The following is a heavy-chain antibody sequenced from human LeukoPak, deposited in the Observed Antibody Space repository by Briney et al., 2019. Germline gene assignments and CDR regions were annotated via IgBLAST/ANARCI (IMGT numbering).Heavy chain of an antibody. D-gene: IGHD6-13*01. CDR1: GYSISSGYY. V-gene: IGHV4-38-2*02. Sequence: SETLSLTCTVSGYSISSGYYWGWIRQPPGKGLEWIGSIYHSGSTYYNPSLKSRVTISVDTSKNQFSLKLSSVTAADTAVYYCARVVWDSSSWDAFDIWGQGTMVTVPS. CDR3: ARVVWDSSSWDAFDI. J-gene: IGHJ3*02. CDR2: IYHSGST.